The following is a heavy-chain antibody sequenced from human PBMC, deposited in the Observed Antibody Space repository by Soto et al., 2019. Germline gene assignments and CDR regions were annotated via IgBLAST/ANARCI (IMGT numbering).Heavy chain of an antibody. Sequence: QVQLVQSGAEVKKPGSSVKVSCKASGGTFSSYAISWVRQAPGQGLEWMGGIIPICGTANYAQKFQGRVKIXXDXSXTTAYMELSSLRPEDTAVYYCARATGYSSGWVTFDYWGQGALVTVSS. CDR3: ARATGYSSGWVTFDY. CDR2: IIPICGTA. V-gene: IGHV1-69*12. CDR1: GGTFSSYA. J-gene: IGHJ4*02. D-gene: IGHD6-19*01.